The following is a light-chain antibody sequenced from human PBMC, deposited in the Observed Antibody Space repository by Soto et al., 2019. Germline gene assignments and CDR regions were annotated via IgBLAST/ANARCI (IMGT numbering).Light chain of an antibody. CDR3: QQYGTSPLT. J-gene: IGKJ4*01. Sequence: ESVLMQSPATLSLSPGERATLSCRASQSVSSSYLAWYKQKPGQAPRLLIYGASSRATGIPDRFSGSGSGTDFTLTISRLEPEDFAVYYCQQYGTSPLTFGGGTKV. V-gene: IGKV3-20*01. CDR2: GAS. CDR1: QSVSSSY.